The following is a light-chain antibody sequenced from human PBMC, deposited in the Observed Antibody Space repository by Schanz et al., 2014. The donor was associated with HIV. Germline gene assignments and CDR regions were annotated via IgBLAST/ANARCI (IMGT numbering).Light chain of an antibody. CDR1: DSNTGSNP. J-gene: IGLJ3*02. V-gene: IGLV1-44*01. Sequence: QLVLTQPPSASGTPGQGVTISCSGSDSNTGSNPVNWYQHLPGAAPKLLIYGTYQRPSGVPDRVSGSRSGTSASLAISGLQSGDEADFYCATWDDSLNGWVFGGGTKLTVL. CDR2: GTY. CDR3: ATWDDSLNGWV.